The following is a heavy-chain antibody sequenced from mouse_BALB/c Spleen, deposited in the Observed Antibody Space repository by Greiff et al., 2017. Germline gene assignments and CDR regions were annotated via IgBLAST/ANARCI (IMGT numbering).Heavy chain of an antibody. V-gene: IGHV1-7*01. J-gene: IGHJ4*01. CDR3: ASYHYYAMDY. CDR1: GYTFTSYW. Sequence: QVHVKQSGAELAKPGASVKMSCKASGYTFTSYWMHWVKQRPGQGLEWIGYINPSTGYTEYNQKFKDKATLTADKSSSTAYMQLSSLTSEDSAVYYCASYHYYAMDYWGQGTSVTVSS. CDR2: INPSTGYT. D-gene: IGHD5-1*01.